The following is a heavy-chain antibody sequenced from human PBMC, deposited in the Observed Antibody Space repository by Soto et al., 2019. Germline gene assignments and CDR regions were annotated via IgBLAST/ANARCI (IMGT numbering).Heavy chain of an antibody. CDR2: ISSSSSYI. V-gene: IGHV3-21*01. CDR3: ARDPGYYDSSGPFDY. D-gene: IGHD3-22*01. J-gene: IGHJ4*02. Sequence: GGSLRLSCAASGFTFSSYSMNWVRQAPGKGLEWVSSISSSSSYIYYADSVKGRFTISRDNAKNSLYLQMNSLRAEDTAVYYCARDPGYYDSSGPFDYWGQGTLVTVSS. CDR1: GFTFSSYS.